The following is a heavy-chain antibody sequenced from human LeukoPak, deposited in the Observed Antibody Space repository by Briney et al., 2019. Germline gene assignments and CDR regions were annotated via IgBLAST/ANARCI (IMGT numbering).Heavy chain of an antibody. V-gene: IGHV3-7*01. CDR3: AKEEYCTTTSCLHFDH. CDR1: GFTFSSYW. CDR2: IKQDGSEK. Sequence: GGSLRLSCAASGFTFSSYWMSWVRQAPGKGLEWVANIKQDGSEKYYVDSVKGRFTISRDNSKNTLYLQMSSLRPEDTAVYSCAKEEYCTTTSCLHFDHWGRGTLVTVSS. J-gene: IGHJ4*02. D-gene: IGHD2-2*01.